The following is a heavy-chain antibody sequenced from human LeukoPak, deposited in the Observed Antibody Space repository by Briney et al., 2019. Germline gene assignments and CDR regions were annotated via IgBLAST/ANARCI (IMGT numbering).Heavy chain of an antibody. D-gene: IGHD4-17*01. J-gene: IGHJ4*02. CDR1: GGTFSSYA. V-gene: IGHV1-69*13. Sequence: SVKVSCKASGGTFSSYAISWVRQAPGQGLEWMGRIIPIFGIANYAQKFQGRVTITADESTSTAYMELSSLRSEDTAVYYCARMLSDGDYDDYWGQGTLVTVSS. CDR2: IIPIFGIA. CDR3: ARMLSDGDYDDY.